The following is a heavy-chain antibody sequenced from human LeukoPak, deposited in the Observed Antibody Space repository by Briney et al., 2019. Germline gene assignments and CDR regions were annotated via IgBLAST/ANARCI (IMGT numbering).Heavy chain of an antibody. V-gene: IGHV4-34*01. CDR1: GGSFSGYY. CDR2: INHSGST. Sequence: SETLSLTCAVYGGSFSGYYWSWIRQPPGKGLEWIGEINHSGSTNYNPSLKSRVTISVDTSKNQFSLKLSSVTAADTAVYYCARGIGGSYSYDAFDIWGQGTMVTVSS. CDR3: ARGIGGSYSYDAFDI. J-gene: IGHJ3*02. D-gene: IGHD1-26*01.